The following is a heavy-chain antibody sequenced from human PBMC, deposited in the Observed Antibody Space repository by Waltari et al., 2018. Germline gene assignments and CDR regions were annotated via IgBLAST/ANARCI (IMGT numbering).Heavy chain of an antibody. CDR1: GFNFSTYW. V-gene: IGHV3-74*01. D-gene: IGHD3-16*02. CDR3: ARAGSYRFDY. Sequence: EVQLVESGGGLVQPGGSLRLSCAASGFNFSTYWMHWVRQAPGKGLVWVSRIDSDGSPTNYADSVKGRFTISRDNAKNTLYLQMNNLGAEDTAVYYCARAGSYRFDYWGQGTLVTVSS. J-gene: IGHJ4*02. CDR2: IDSDGSPT.